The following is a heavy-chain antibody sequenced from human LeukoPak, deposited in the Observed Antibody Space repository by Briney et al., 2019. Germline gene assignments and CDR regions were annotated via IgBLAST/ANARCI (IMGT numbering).Heavy chain of an antibody. J-gene: IGHJ1*01. CDR3: ARAPHVPQYPQAFFQY. CDR1: GGSIISSYW. Sequence: SETLSLTCGVSGGSIISSYWCSWVRRSPGKGREWIGEIFHSGLTNYNPSLKRRVTISLDKSKNQFSLKLNSVTAADTAVYYCARAPHVPQYPQAFFQYWGQGTLVTVSS. V-gene: IGHV4-4*02. CDR2: IFHSGLT. D-gene: IGHD2-2*01.